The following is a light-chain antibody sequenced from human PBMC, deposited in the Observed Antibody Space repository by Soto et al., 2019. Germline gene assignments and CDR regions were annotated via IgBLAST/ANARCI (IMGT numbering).Light chain of an antibody. CDR3: QQYGNSPFS. CDR1: QSVGSNY. Sequence: TVLTQSPGTLSLSPGERATLSCRASQSVGSNYLAWYQQKPGQAPRLLIYAASSRATGIPDRFSGSGSGTDFTLTVSTLEAEDFAVYYCQQYGNSPFSFGQGTELEIK. V-gene: IGKV3-20*01. J-gene: IGKJ2*03. CDR2: AAS.